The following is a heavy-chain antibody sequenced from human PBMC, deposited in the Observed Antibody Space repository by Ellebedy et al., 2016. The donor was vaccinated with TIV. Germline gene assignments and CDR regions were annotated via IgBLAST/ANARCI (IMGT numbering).Heavy chain of an antibody. CDR3: ARDYVSGYLSFDY. V-gene: IGHV3-30-3*01. J-gene: IGHJ4*02. CDR2: ISYDGSNK. D-gene: IGHD3-22*01. Sequence: GESLKISCAASGFTFSSYAMHWVRQAPGKGLEWVAVISYDGSNKYYADSVKGRFTISRDNSKNTLYLQMNSLRAEDTAVYYCARDYVSGYLSFDYWGQGTLVTVSS. CDR1: GFTFSSYA.